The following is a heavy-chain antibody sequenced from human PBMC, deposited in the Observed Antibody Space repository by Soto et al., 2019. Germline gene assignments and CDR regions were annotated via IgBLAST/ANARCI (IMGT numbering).Heavy chain of an antibody. V-gene: IGHV3-21*01. D-gene: IGHD3-9*01. Sequence: EVQLVESGGGLVKPGGSLRLSCEASGFSFSDHSMNWFRQAPGKGLEWVSSISRSGSYIFYADSVKGRFTISRDNAKNPPSLQMNRLRVEDTAVYYCASPPEADDIGTGHPTLTHYFDPWGQGTHVPVPP. J-gene: IGHJ5*02. CDR3: ASPPEADDIGTGHPTLTHYFDP. CDR2: ISRSGSYI. CDR1: GFSFSDHS.